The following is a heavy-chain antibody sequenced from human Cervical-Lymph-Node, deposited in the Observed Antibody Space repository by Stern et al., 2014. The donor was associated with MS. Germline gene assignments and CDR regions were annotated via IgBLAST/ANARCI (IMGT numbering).Heavy chain of an antibody. J-gene: IGHJ2*01. CDR2: ISDTGTT. D-gene: IGHD2-21*02. CDR3: ARDPSTTASDWFFDL. V-gene: IGHV4-59*02. CDR1: GGAVSDYY. Sequence: QVQLQESGPGLVKPSETLSLTCTVSGGAVSDYYWTWIRQRPGKGLEWIGYISDTGTTNYNPSLHSRVTITLDTSQNQVSLRLRSVTAADTAVYYCARDPSTTASDWFFDLWGRGSLVTDSS.